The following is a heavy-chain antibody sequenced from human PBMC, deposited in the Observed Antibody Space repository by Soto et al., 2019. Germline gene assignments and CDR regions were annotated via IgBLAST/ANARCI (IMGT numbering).Heavy chain of an antibody. CDR1: GFPFSSYA. Sequence: GGSLRLSCAACGFPFSSYAMSWVRQTQGKGLEWVSSISGSGGSTNHVASVKGRFTISRDGSKNTLYLQMNSLRVEDTAIYYCVKDRYCSSTSCYAGFAYWGQGTLVTVSS. D-gene: IGHD2-2*01. V-gene: IGHV3-23*01. CDR2: ISGSGGST. J-gene: IGHJ4*02. CDR3: VKDRYCSSTSCYAGFAY.